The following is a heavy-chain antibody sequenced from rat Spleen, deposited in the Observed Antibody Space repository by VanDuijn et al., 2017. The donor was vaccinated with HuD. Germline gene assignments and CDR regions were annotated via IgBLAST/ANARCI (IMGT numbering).Heavy chain of an antibody. V-gene: IGHV5-25*01. CDR2: IRSSGGST. CDR1: GFTFSHYD. CDR3: ARSVFDY. J-gene: IGHJ2*01. Sequence: EVQLVESGGDLVQPGGSLKLSCAASGFTFSHYDMAWVRQAPAKGLEWVASIRSSGGSTYYRDSVKGRFTVSRDNAKSTLYLQMDSLRSEDTATYYCARSVFDYWGQGVMVTVSS.